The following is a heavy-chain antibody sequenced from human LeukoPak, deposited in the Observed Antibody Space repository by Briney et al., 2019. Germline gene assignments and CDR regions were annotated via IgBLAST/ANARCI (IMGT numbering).Heavy chain of an antibody. V-gene: IGHV3-30*02. J-gene: IGHJ4*02. CDR2: IRYDGSNK. D-gene: IGHD3-16*02. Sequence: PGGSLRLSCAASGFTFSSYGMHWVRQAPGKGLEGVAFIRYDGSNKYYADSVKGRFTISRDNSKNTLYLQMNSLRAEETAVYYCAAQKRGNYRPYYFDYWGQGTLVTVSS. CDR3: AAQKRGNYRPYYFDY. CDR1: GFTFSSYG.